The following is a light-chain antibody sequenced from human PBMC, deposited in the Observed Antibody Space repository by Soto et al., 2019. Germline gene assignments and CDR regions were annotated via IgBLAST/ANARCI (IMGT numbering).Light chain of an antibody. CDR3: QQYNNWPPFT. Sequence: EIVMTQSPATLSVSPGERVTLSCRASQSVSRSLAWYQQKPGHAPSLLIYCASTRATGIPARFSGSGSGTEFTLTISSLQSEDFAVYYCQQYNNWPPFTFGPGTKVDIK. V-gene: IGKV3-15*01. J-gene: IGKJ3*01. CDR1: QSVSRS. CDR2: CAS.